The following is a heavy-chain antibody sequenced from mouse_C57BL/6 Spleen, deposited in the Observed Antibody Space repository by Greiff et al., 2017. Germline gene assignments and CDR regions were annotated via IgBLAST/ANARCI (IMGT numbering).Heavy chain of an antibody. D-gene: IGHD2-3*01. CDR1: GFTFSSYA. Sequence: EVKLVESGGGLVKPGGSLKLSCAASGFTFSSYAMSWVRQTPEKRLEWVATISDGGSYTYYPDNVKGRFTISRDNAKNNLYLQMSHPKSEDTAMYYCARDLDGWFAYWGQGTLVTVSA. CDR2: ISDGGSYT. J-gene: IGHJ3*01. V-gene: IGHV5-4*01. CDR3: ARDLDGWFAY.